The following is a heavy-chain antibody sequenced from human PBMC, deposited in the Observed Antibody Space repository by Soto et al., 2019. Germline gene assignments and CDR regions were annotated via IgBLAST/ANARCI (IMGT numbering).Heavy chain of an antibody. V-gene: IGHV4-31*03. CDR3: AAACVGCGGFNYYGMDV. CDR2: IYYSGST. J-gene: IGHJ6*02. CDR1: GGSISSGGYY. Sequence: QVQLQESGPGLVKPSQTLSLTCTVSGGSISSGGYYWSWIRQHPGKGLEWIGYIYYSGSTYYTPCLKRRVTLSVDTSKNQFSLKLSSVTAADTAVYYCAAACVGCGGFNYYGMDVWGQGTTVTVSS. D-gene: IGHD2-21*01.